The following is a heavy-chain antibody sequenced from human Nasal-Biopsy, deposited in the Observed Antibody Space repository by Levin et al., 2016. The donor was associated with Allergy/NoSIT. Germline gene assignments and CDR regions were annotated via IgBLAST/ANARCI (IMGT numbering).Heavy chain of an antibody. CDR2: IKSEGDGGTT. CDR1: GFTFSKAY. CDR3: KTKYCSPTICYHYYFYGMDV. J-gene: IGHJ6*02. V-gene: IGHV3-15*01. D-gene: IGHD2-2*01. Sequence: GESLKISCAASGFTFSKAYMTWVRQAPGKGLEWVGRIKSEGDGGTTDYAAPVKGRFTISRDDSKNTLYLQMNSLQTEDTAVYYCKTKYCSPTICYHYYFYGMDVWGQGTTVTVSS.